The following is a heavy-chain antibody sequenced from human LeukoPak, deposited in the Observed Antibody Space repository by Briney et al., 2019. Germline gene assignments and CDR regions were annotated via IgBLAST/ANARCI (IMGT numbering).Heavy chain of an antibody. J-gene: IGHJ3*02. D-gene: IGHD3-3*01. CDR2: INPNSGGT. Sequence: ASVKVSCEASGYTFTGYYMHWVRQAPGQGLEWMGRINPNSGGTNYAQKFQGRVTMTTDTSTSTAYMELRSLRSDDTAVYYCARAGPDYDFWSGYSAKDAFDIWGQGTMVTVSS. CDR3: ARAGPDYDFWSGYSAKDAFDI. CDR1: GYTFTGYY. V-gene: IGHV1-2*06.